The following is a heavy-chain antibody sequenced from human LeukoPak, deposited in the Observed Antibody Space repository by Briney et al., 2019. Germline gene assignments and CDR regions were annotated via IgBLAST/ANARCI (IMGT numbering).Heavy chain of an antibody. D-gene: IGHD6-13*01. Sequence: ASVKVSCKASGGTFSSYSISWVRQAPGQGLEWMGGIVPIFGTADYAQKFQGRVTITADESTSAAYMELSSLRSEDTAVYYCARDRAAAGLNNWFDPWGQGTRVTVSS. V-gene: IGHV1-69*13. CDR3: ARDRAAAGLNNWFDP. CDR1: GGTFSSYS. CDR2: IVPIFGTA. J-gene: IGHJ5*02.